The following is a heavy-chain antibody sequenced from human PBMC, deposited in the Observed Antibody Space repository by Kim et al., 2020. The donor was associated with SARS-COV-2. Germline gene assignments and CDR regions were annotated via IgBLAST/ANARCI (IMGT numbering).Heavy chain of an antibody. Sequence: ADSVKGRFPIPRENSKNTLYLQMNSLRAEDTAVYYCARDRSVALYYGSGSYYTRFDPWGQGTLVTVSS. D-gene: IGHD3-10*01. J-gene: IGHJ5*02. CDR3: ARDRSVALYYGSGSYYTRFDP. V-gene: IGHV3-33*01.